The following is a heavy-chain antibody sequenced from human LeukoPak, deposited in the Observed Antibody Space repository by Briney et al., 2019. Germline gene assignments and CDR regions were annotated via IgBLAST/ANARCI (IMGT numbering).Heavy chain of an antibody. CDR3: ARGPYYDYVLRDI. J-gene: IGHJ3*02. D-gene: IGHD3-16*01. Sequence: ASVKVSCKASGYTFTGYYMHWVRQAPGQGLEWMGWINPNSGGTNYAQKFQGRVTMTRDTSISTAYMELSRLRSDDTAVYYCARGPYYDYVLRDIWGQGTMVTVSS. CDR2: INPNSGGT. V-gene: IGHV1-2*02. CDR1: GYTFTGYY.